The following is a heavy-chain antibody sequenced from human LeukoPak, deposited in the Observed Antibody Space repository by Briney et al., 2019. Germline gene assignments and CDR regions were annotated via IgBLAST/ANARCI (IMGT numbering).Heavy chain of an antibody. CDR3: AKTFVNPKYYFDY. CDR1: GFTFSSYA. D-gene: IGHD3-16*02. V-gene: IGHV3-30*04. J-gene: IGHJ4*02. Sequence: GGSLRLSCAASGFTFSSYAMHWVRQAPGKGLEWVAVISYDGSNKYYADSVKGRFTISRDNSKNTLYLQMNSLRAEDTAVYYCAKTFVNPKYYFDYWGQGTLVTVSS. CDR2: ISYDGSNK.